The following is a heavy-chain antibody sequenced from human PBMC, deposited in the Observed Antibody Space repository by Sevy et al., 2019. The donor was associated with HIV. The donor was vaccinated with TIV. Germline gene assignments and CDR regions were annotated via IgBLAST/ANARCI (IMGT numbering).Heavy chain of an antibody. J-gene: IGHJ6*02. D-gene: IGHD2-2*01. CDR1: GYTFTGYY. CDR3: ARDPGDCSSTTCYPSMDV. V-gene: IGHV1-2*02. CDR2: INPNSGGT. Sequence: ASVKVSCKASGYTFTGYYIHWVRQAPGQGLEWMGWINPNSGGTKYAQKFQGRVTITRDTTISTAYMEVSRLRSDDPAVFYCARDPGDCSSTTCYPSMDVWGQGTTVTVSS.